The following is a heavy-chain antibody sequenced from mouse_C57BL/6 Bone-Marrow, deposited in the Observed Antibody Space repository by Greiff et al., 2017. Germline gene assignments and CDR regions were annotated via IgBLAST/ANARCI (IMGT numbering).Heavy chain of an antibody. CDR2: IYPRSGNT. CDR1: GYTFTSYG. CDR3: AREGIYYGYDGAY. V-gene: IGHV1-81*01. J-gene: IGHJ3*01. Sequence: VKLMESGAELARPGASVKLSCKASGYTFTSYGISWVKQRTGQGLEWIGEIYPRSGNTYYNEKFKGKATLTADKSSSTAYMELRSLTSEDSAVYFCAREGIYYGYDGAYWGQGTLVTVSA. D-gene: IGHD2-2*01.